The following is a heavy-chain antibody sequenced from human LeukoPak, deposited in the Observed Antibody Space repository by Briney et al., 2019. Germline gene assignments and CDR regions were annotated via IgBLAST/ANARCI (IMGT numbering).Heavy chain of an antibody. CDR3: ARAGRGTYYYFDY. V-gene: IGHV1-18*01. CDR2: ISGSNGNT. Sequence: ASVKVSCKTSGYTFNRYGVAWVRQAPGQGLEWGGWISGSNGNTNYAQKLQGRVTMTTDTATSTAYMDLRSLTSDDTAMYYCARAGRGTYYYFDYWGQGTLVIVSS. D-gene: IGHD1-26*01. J-gene: IGHJ4*02. CDR1: GYTFNRYG.